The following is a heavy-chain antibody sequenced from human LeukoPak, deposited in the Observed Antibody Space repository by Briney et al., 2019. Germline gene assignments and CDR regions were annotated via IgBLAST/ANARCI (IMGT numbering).Heavy chain of an antibody. CDR3: ARRTIFGVVTFDY. V-gene: IGHV1-18*01. Sequence: ASVKVSCKVSGYTLTELSMHWVRQAPGKGLEWMGWISAYNGNTNYAQKLQGRVTMTTDTSTSTAYMELRSLRSDDTAVYYCARRTIFGVVTFDYWGQGTLVTVSS. J-gene: IGHJ4*02. CDR1: GYTLTELS. CDR2: ISAYNGNT. D-gene: IGHD3-3*01.